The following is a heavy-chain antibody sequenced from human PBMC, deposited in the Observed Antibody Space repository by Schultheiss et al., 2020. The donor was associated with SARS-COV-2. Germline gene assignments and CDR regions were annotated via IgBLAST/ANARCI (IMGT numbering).Heavy chain of an antibody. Sequence: GGSLRLSCAASGFTFSSYAMHWVRQAPGKGLEWVAVISYDGSNKYYADSVKGRFTISRDNSKNTLYLQMNSLRAEDTAVYYCARESPPRKQWPPGGDQRDHAFDIWGQGTMGAVSS. V-gene: IGHV3-30*11. J-gene: IGHJ3*02. CDR1: GFTFSSYA. CDR3: ARESPPRKQWPPGGDQRDHAFDI. D-gene: IGHD6-19*01. CDR2: ISYDGSNK.